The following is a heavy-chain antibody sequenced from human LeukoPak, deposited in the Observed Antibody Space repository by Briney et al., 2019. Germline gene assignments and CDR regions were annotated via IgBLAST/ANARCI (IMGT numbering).Heavy chain of an antibody. Sequence: ASVKVSCKASGYTFTAYEMHWVRQAPGQGLEYVGWINPKNGGTNSAQNFQGRVTMTWDTSVGTVYMELSRLRSDDTAVYYCAREEDCGTARCSNDHWGQGTLVTVSS. D-gene: IGHD1-1*01. V-gene: IGHV1-2*02. CDR1: GYTFTAYE. CDR3: AREEDCGTARCSNDH. CDR2: INPKNGGT. J-gene: IGHJ4*02.